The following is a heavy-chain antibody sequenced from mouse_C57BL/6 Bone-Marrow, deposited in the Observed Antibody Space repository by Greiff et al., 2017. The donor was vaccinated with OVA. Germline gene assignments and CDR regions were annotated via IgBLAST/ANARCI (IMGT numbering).Heavy chain of an antibody. Sequence: LQESGPELVKPGASVKISCKASGYAFSSSWMNWVKQRPGKGLEWIGRIYPGDGDTNYNGKFKGKATLTADKSSSTAYMQLSSLTSEDSAVYFCARRRGANWDSYYAMDYWGQGTSVTVSS. CDR1: GYAFSSSW. CDR2: IYPGDGDT. CDR3: ARRRGANWDSYYAMDY. J-gene: IGHJ4*01. D-gene: IGHD4-1*01. V-gene: IGHV1-82*01.